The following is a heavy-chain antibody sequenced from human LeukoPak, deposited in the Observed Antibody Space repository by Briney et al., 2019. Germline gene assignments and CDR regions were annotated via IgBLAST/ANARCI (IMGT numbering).Heavy chain of an antibody. Sequence: ASVKVSCKTSGYTFTSYAVHWVRQAPGQGLEWMGCINGGSGHARYSKRFQDRVTITRDTSTNTAYLDLRSLRSQDTAVYYCARGDWHWYFDLWGRGTLVTVSS. CDR3: ARGDWHWYFDL. D-gene: IGHD3-9*01. CDR1: GYTFTSYA. CDR2: INGGSGHA. V-gene: IGHV1-3*01. J-gene: IGHJ2*01.